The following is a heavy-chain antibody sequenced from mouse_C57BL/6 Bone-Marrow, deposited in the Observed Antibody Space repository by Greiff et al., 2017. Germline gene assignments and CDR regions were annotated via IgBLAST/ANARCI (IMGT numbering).Heavy chain of an antibody. V-gene: IGHV1-54*01. Sequence: QVQLQQSGAELVRPGTSVKVSCKASGYAFTNYLIEWVKQRPGQGLEWIGVINPGSGGTNYNEKFKGKETLTADKSSSTAYMQLSSLTSEDSAVYYCARRGSTVVAKDAMDYWGQGTSVTVSS. J-gene: IGHJ4*01. D-gene: IGHD1-1*01. CDR1: GYAFTNYL. CDR2: INPGSGGT. CDR3: ARRGSTVVAKDAMDY.